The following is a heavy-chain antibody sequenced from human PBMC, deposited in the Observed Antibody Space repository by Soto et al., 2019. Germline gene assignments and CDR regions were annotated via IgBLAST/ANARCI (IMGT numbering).Heavy chain of an antibody. CDR1: GYTFTSYG. CDR2: ISAYNGNT. J-gene: IGHJ6*02. CDR3: ARDQGTAMVPYYYYGMDV. V-gene: IGHV1-18*04. Sequence: ASVKVSCKASGYTFTSYGISWVRQAPGQGLEWMGWISAYNGNTNYAQKLQGRVTMTTDTSTSTAYMELRSLRSDDTAVYYCARDQGTAMVPYYYYGMDVSGQGTTVTVAS. D-gene: IGHD5-18*01.